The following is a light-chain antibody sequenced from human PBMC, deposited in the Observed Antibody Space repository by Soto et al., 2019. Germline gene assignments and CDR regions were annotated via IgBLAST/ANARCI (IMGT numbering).Light chain of an antibody. CDR2: AAS. Sequence: DIQLTQSPSFLSASVGDRVTITCRASQGIASLLAWYQQEPGKAPKVLIYAASTLEGGVPSRFNGSGSGTEFTLTISSLQPEDLATYYCQQLNSYPRTFGQGTKVEIK. CDR1: QGIASL. V-gene: IGKV1-9*01. J-gene: IGKJ1*01. CDR3: QQLNSYPRT.